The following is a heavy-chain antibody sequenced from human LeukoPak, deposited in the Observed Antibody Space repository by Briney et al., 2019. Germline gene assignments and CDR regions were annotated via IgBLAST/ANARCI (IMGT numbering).Heavy chain of an antibody. J-gene: IGHJ5*02. D-gene: IGHD3-9*01. CDR2: ISGSGGST. CDR1: GFTFSSYA. V-gene: IGHV3-23*01. CDR3: AKFQGMILTDYRLNR. Sequence: PGGSLRLSCAASGFTFSSYAMSWVRQAPGKGLEWVSAISGSGGSTYYADSVKGRFAISRDNSKSTLYLQMDSLGVEDTAIYFCAKFQGMILTDYRLNRWGPGTLVTVSS.